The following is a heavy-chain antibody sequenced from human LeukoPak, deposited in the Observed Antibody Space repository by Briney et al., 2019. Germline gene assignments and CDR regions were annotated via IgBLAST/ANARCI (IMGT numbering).Heavy chain of an antibody. D-gene: IGHD3-3*01. CDR2: INNNGGST. CDR1: GFTFSTYA. V-gene: IGHV3-64D*09. CDR3: VKDRGTIFRDFDI. J-gene: IGHJ3*02. Sequence: PGGSLRLSCSASGFTFSTYAMHWVRQAPGKGLEYVSAINNNGGSTYYADSVKGRFTISRDNSKNTLYLQMSSLRAEDTAVYYCVKDRGTIFRDFDIWGQGTMVTVSS.